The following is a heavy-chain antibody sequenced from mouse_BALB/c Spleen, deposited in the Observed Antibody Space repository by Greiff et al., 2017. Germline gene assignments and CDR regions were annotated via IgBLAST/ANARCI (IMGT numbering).Heavy chain of an antibody. V-gene: IGHV5-6-5*01. Sequence: EVQRVESGGGLVKPGGSLKLSCAASGFTFSSYAMSWVRQTPEKRLEWVASISSGGSTYYPDSVKGRFTISRDNARNILYLQMSSLRSEDTAMYYCARGDGNYEGFAYWGQGTLVTVSA. CDR3: ARGDGNYEGFAY. CDR2: ISSGGST. D-gene: IGHD2-1*01. CDR1: GFTFSSYA. J-gene: IGHJ3*01.